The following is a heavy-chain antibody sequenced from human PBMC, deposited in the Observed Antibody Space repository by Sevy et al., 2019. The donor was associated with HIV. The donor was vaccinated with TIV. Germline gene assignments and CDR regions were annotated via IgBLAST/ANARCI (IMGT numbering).Heavy chain of an antibody. CDR1: GFTFGDYA. V-gene: IGHV3-49*03. CDR2: IRSKAYGGTT. J-gene: IGHJ6*02. CDR3: TRIDVDTAMVLSSYGMDV. Sequence: GGSLRLSCTASGFTFGDYAMSWFRQAPGKGLEWVGFIRSKAYGGTTEYAASVKGRFTISRDDSKSIAYLQMNSLKTEDTAVYYCTRIDVDTAMVLSSYGMDVWGQGTTVTGSS. D-gene: IGHD5-18*01.